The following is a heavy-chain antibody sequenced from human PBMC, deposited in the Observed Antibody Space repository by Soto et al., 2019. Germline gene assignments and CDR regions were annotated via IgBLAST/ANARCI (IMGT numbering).Heavy chain of an antibody. J-gene: IGHJ4*02. Sequence: GGSLRLSCAASGLIFSNYKMHWVRQAPGRGLVWVSRINTDGSITDYADSVKGRFTVSRDNPKNTLYLQMNSLRAEDTAVYYCARDTDGLHYWGQGTLVTVSS. CDR2: INTDGSIT. V-gene: IGHV3-74*01. CDR3: ARDTDGLHY. CDR1: GLIFSNYK.